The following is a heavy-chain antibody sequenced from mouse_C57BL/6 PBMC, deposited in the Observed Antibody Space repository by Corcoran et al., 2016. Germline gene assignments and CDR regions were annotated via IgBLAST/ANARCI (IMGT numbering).Heavy chain of an antibody. CDR3: ARLGGYYEYYAMDY. Sequence: QVQLKQSGAELVRPGASVKLSCKASGYTFTDYYINWVKQRPGQGLEWIARIYPGSGNTYYNEKFKGKATLTAEKSSSTAYMQLSSLTSEDSAVYFCARLGGYYEYYAMDYWGQGTSVTVSS. D-gene: IGHD2-3*01. CDR1: GYTFTDYY. CDR2: IYPGSGNT. J-gene: IGHJ4*01. V-gene: IGHV1-76*01.